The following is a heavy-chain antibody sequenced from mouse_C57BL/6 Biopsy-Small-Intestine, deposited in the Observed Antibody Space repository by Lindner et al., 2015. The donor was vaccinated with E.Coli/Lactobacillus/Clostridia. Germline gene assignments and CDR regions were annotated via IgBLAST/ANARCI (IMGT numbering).Heavy chain of an antibody. CDR2: INPSSGGS. D-gene: IGHD2-13*01. Sequence: SVKVSCKASQYTFTDYYMQWVRQAPGQGLEWVGWINPSSGGSHNAQKFQGRLTMTRDTSINTVYLELGSLRSDDTAVYYCARVRDDYNSAVFDYWGQGTLVTVSS. CDR1: QYTFTDYY. CDR3: ARVRDDYNSAVFDY. J-gene: IGHJ4*01. V-gene: IGHV1-18*01.